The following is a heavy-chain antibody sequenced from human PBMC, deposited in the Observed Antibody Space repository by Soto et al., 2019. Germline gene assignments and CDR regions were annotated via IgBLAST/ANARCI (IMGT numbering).Heavy chain of an antibody. Sequence: EVQLVQSGAEVKKPGESLRISCKGSGYSFTSYWISWVRQMPGKGLEWMGRIDPSDSYTNYSPSFQGHVTISADKSICTAYLQWSSLKASDTAMYYCATEGYYYGSGSYYAPDVWGQGTLVTVSS. CDR1: GYSFTSYW. CDR3: ATEGYYYGSGSYYAPDV. V-gene: IGHV5-10-1*01. D-gene: IGHD3-10*01. J-gene: IGHJ4*02. CDR2: IDPSDSYT.